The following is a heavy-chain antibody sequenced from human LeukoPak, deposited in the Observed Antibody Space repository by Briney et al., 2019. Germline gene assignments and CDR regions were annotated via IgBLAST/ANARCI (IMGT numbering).Heavy chain of an antibody. V-gene: IGHV4-34*01. Sequence: PSETLSLTCAVYGGSFSGYYWSWIRQPPGKGLEWIGEINHSGNTNYNPSLKSRVTISVDTSKNQFSLKLSSVTAADTAVYYCARGSRVNWNQGLDPWGQGTLVTVSS. CDR1: GGSFSGYY. J-gene: IGHJ5*02. CDR2: INHSGNT. CDR3: ARGSRVNWNQGLDP. D-gene: IGHD1-1*01.